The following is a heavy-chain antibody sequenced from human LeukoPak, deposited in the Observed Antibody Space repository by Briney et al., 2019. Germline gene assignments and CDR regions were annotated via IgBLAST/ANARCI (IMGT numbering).Heavy chain of an antibody. CDR3: ARAVGRITMVRGVRGYYYYMDV. D-gene: IGHD3-10*01. Sequence: SETLSLTCAVYGGSFSGYYWSWIRQPPGKGLEWIGEINHSGSTNYNPSLKSRVTISVDTSKNQFSLKLSSVTAADTAVYYCARAVGRITMVRGVRGYYYYMDVWGKGTTVTISS. CDR1: GGSFSGYY. J-gene: IGHJ6*03. V-gene: IGHV4-34*01. CDR2: INHSGST.